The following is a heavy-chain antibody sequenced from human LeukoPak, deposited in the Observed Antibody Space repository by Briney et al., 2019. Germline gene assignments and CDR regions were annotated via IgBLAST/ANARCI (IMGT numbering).Heavy chain of an antibody. J-gene: IGHJ5*02. D-gene: IGHD3-22*01. CDR3: ARPYYYDSRIDP. CDR2: IYYSGST. Sequence: PSQTLSLTCTVSGGSISSDNYYWSWIRQPPGKGLEWIGYIYYSGSTYYNPSLRSRVSISVDTSKNQFSLKLSSVTAADTAVYYCARPYYYDSRIDPWGQGILVTVSS. V-gene: IGHV4-30-4*01. CDR1: GGSISSDNYY.